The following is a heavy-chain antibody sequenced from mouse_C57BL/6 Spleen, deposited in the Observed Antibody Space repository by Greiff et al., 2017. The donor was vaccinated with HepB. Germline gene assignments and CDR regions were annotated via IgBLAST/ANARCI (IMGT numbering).Heavy chain of an antibody. V-gene: IGHV5-9*01. CDR3: ARRGYYGSRYYFDY. J-gene: IGHJ2*01. D-gene: IGHD1-1*01. Sequence: EVHLVESGGGLVKPGGSLKLSCAASGFTFSSYTMSWVRQTPEKRLEWVATICGGGGNTYYPDSVKGRFTISRDNAKNTLYLQMSSLRSEDTALYYCARRGYYGSRYYFDYWGQGTTLTVSS. CDR2: ICGGGGNT. CDR1: GFTFSSYT.